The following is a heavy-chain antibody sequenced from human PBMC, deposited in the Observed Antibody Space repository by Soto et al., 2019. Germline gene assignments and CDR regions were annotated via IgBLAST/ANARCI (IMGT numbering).Heavy chain of an antibody. CDR2: INAGNGNT. D-gene: IGHD1-26*01. CDR3: ARDLGMGAASDY. J-gene: IGHJ4*02. Sequence: QVQLVQSGAEVKKPGASVKDSCKASGYTFTSYAMHWVRQAPGQRLEWMGWINAGNGNTKYSQKFQGRVTITRDTSPSTAYMELSSLRSEDTAVYYCARDLGMGAASDYWGQGTLVTVSS. V-gene: IGHV1-3*01. CDR1: GYTFTSYA.